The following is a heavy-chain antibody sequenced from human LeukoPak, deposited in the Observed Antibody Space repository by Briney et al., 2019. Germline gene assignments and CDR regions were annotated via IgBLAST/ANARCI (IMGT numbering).Heavy chain of an antibody. CDR2: ISGSGGST. V-gene: IGHV3-23*01. Sequence: GGSLRLSCAASGFTLSTYAMTWVRQAPGKGLEWVSSISGSGGSTYYADSVKGRFTISRDNSKNTLYLQMNSLRAEDTAVYYCAKDRPTYDSSGYKNWGQGTLVTVSS. J-gene: IGHJ4*02. CDR1: GFTLSTYA. D-gene: IGHD3-22*01. CDR3: AKDRPTYDSSGYKN.